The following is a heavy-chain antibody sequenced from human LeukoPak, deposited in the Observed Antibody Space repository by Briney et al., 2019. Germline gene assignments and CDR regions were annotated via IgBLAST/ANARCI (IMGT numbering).Heavy chain of an antibody. J-gene: IGHJ4*02. CDR3: ATSTLILRLIFDY. CDR1: GFTFSSYA. CDR2: ISLDGATT. Sequence: GGSLRLSCAASGFTFSSYAMSWVRQAPGKGLEWVSGISLDGATTYYAGSVEGRFTISRDNSKNTLYLQMNSLRAEDTAVYYCATSTLILRLIFDYWGQGTLVTVSS. D-gene: IGHD4-17*01. V-gene: IGHV3-23*01.